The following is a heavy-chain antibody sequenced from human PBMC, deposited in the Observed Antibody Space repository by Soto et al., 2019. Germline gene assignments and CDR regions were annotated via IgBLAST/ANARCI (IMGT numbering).Heavy chain of an antibody. J-gene: IGHJ5*02. D-gene: IGHD3-10*01. CDR1: GGTFSSYA. Sequence: QVQLVQSGAEVKKPGSSVKVSCKASGGTFSSYAISWVRQAPGQGLECMGGIIPIFGTANYAQKFQGRVTITADESTSTAYMELSSLRSEDTAVYYCARARYGSGYPMIDWFDPWGQGTLVTVSS. CDR3: ARARYGSGYPMIDWFDP. CDR2: IIPIFGTA. V-gene: IGHV1-69*01.